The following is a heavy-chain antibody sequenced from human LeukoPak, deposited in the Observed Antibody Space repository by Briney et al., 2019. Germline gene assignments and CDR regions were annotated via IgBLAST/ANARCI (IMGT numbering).Heavy chain of an antibody. D-gene: IGHD3-9*01. Sequence: SGGSLRLSCAASGFTFSSYAMSWVRQAPGKGLEWVSAISGSGGSTYYADSVKGRFTISRDNSKNTLYLQMNSLRAEDTAVYYCAKAVRGPDILTGYYTGGYFDYWGQGTLVTVSS. J-gene: IGHJ4*02. CDR2: ISGSGGST. CDR3: AKAVRGPDILTGYYTGGYFDY. CDR1: GFTFSSYA. V-gene: IGHV3-23*01.